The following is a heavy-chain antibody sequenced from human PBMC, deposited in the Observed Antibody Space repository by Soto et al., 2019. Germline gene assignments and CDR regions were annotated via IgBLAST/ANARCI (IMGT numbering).Heavy chain of an antibody. V-gene: IGHV4-30-4*01. CDR3: VRESCTSASCPWGWFDP. CDR1: GGPISGGDYY. CDR2: IHYSGST. D-gene: IGHD2-2*01. J-gene: IGHJ5*02. Sequence: PSETLSLTCTVSGGPISGGDYYWSWIRQPPGKGLEWIGYIHYSGSTYYNPSLKSRVTISLDTSKNQFSLKLSSVTAADTAVYYCVRESCTSASCPWGWFDPWGQGTPVTVSS.